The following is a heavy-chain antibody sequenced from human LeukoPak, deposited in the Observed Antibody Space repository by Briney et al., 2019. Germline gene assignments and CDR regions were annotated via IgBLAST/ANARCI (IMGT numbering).Heavy chain of an antibody. D-gene: IGHD6-13*01. CDR1: GGSISSGDYY. V-gene: IGHV4-30-4*02. CDR2: IYYSGST. CDR3: ARRIIAAAGTWFDP. Sequence: SETLSLTCTVSGGSISSGDYYWSWIRQPPGKGLEWIGYIYYSGSTYYNPSLKSRVTISVDTSKNQFSLKLSSVTAADTAVYYCARRIIAAAGTWFDPWGQGTLVTVSS. J-gene: IGHJ5*02.